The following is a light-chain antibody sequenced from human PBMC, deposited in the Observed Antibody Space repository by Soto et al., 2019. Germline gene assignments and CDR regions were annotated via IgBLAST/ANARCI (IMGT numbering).Light chain of an antibody. V-gene: IGKV1-17*03. J-gene: IGKJ3*01. CDR1: QGISNY. Sequence: DIQMTQSPSAMSASVGDRVTITCRASQGISNYLAWFQQKPGKVPKRLIYAASNLEPGVPSRFSGSGSGTEFIFTISSLQPEDIATYYCQQYDTLSFTFGPGTKVDIK. CDR3: QQYDTLSFT. CDR2: AAS.